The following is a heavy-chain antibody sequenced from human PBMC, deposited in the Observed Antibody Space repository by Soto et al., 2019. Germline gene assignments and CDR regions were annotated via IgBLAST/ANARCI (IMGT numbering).Heavy chain of an antibody. CDR3: ARSNYGSGSAFDI. CDR1: GGSFSGYY. D-gene: IGHD3-10*01. J-gene: IGHJ3*02. CDR2: INHSGST. Sequence: SETLSLTCAVYGGSFSGYYWSWIRQPPGKGLEWIGEINHSGSTNYNPSLKSRVTISVDTSKNQFSLKLSSVTAADTAVYYCARSNYGSGSAFDIWGQGTMVTVSS. V-gene: IGHV4-34*01.